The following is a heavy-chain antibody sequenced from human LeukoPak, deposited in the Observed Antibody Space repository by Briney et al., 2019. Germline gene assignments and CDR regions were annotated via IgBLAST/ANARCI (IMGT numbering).Heavy chain of an antibody. CDR2: ISSSSSYI. J-gene: IGHJ4*02. CDR1: GFTFSSYS. CDR3: AREGHRIAAAGANDY. Sequence: PGGSLRLSCAASGFTFSSYSMNWVRQAPGKGLEWVSSISSSSSYIYYADSVKGRFTISRDNAKNSLYLQMNSLRAEDTAVYHCAREGHRIAAAGANDYWGQGTLVTVSS. V-gene: IGHV3-21*01. D-gene: IGHD6-13*01.